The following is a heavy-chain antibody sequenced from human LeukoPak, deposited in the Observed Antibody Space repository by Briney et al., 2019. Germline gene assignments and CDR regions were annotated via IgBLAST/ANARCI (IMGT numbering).Heavy chain of an antibody. D-gene: IGHD1-26*01. CDR3: AKSNIAFTGATYFDY. J-gene: IGHJ4*02. Sequence: GGSLRLSCAASGFTFSSYAMSWVRQAPGKGLEWVSAISGSGGSTYYADSVKGRFTISRDNSKNTLYLQMNSLRAEDTAVYYCAKSNIAFTGATYFDYWGQGTLVTVSS. CDR1: GFTFSSYA. CDR2: ISGSGGST. V-gene: IGHV3-23*01.